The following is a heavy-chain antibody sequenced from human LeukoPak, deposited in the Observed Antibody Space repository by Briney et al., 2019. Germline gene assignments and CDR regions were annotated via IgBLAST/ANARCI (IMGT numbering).Heavy chain of an antibody. D-gene: IGHD3-22*01. CDR1: GYTFTSYG. CDR3: ARVPTYYFDSSGYYYPYYFDY. Sequence: ASVKVSCKASGYTFTSYGISWVRQAPGQGLEWMGWISTYNGNTNYAQKFQGRVTMTTDISTSTAYMELRSLRSDDTAVYYCARVPTYYFDSSGYYYPYYFDYWGQGTLVTVSS. CDR2: ISTYNGNT. V-gene: IGHV1-18*01. J-gene: IGHJ4*02.